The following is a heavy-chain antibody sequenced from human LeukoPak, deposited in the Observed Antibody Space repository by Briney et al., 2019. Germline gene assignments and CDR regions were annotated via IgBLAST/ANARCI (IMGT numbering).Heavy chain of an antibody. Sequence: PSETLSLTCTVSGGSISSYYWSWIRQPPGKGLEWIGYIYYSGSTNYNPSLKSRVTISVDTSKNQFSLKLRSVTAADTAVYYCARQPLEVMGAPRGHYYYYGMDVWGQGTTVTVSS. D-gene: IGHD1-26*01. CDR1: GGSISSYY. CDR2: IYYSGST. J-gene: IGHJ6*02. CDR3: ARQPLEVMGAPRGHYYYYGMDV. V-gene: IGHV4-59*08.